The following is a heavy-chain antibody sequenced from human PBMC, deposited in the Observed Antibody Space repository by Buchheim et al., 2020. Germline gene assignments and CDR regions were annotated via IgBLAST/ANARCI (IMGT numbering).Heavy chain of an antibody. J-gene: IGHJ4*02. CDR3: ARECKGLLCPLGAFDY. D-gene: IGHD3-10*02. CDR2: IYYSGST. V-gene: IGHV4-30-4*01. CDR1: GFKFDDYG. Sequence: VQLADSGGSVVRPGGSLRLSCAASGFKFDDYGMGWIRQPPGKGLEWIGYIYYSGSTYYNPSLKSRVTISVDTSKNQFSLKLSSVTAADTAVYYCARECKGLLCPLGAFDYWGQGTL.